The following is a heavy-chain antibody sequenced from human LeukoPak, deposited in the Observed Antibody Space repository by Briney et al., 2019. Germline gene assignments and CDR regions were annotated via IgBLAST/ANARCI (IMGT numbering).Heavy chain of an antibody. J-gene: IGHJ6*02. CDR2: IYHSGST. V-gene: IGHV4-39*01. CDR1: GGSISSSSYY. CDR3: ASYSYSSSWYPYYYYGMDV. Sequence: SETLSLTCTVSGGSISSSSYYWGWIRQPPGQGLEWIGSIYHSGSTYYNPSLKSRVTISVDTSKNQFSLKLSSVTAADTAVYYCASYSYSSSWYPYYYYGMDVWGQGTTVTVSS. D-gene: IGHD6-13*01.